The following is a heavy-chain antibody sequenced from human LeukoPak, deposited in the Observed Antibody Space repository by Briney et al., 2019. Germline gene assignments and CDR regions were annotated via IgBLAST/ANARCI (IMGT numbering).Heavy chain of an antibody. CDR1: GFTFSSYS. V-gene: IGHV3-21*01. D-gene: IGHD4-17*01. Sequence: GGSLRLSCAASGFTFSSYSMNWVRHAPGKGLEWVSSISSSSSYIYYADSVKGRFTISRDNAKNSLYLQMNSLRAEDTAVYYCARGGDYGDPDDAFDIWGQGTMVTVSS. CDR3: ARGGDYGDPDDAFDI. CDR2: ISSSSSYI. J-gene: IGHJ3*02.